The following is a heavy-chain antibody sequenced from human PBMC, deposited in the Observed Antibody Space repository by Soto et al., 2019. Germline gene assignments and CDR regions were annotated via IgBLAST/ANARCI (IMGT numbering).Heavy chain of an antibody. J-gene: IGHJ4*02. CDR3: AKRGYSGYNTMDY. CDR1: GFTFSSYG. D-gene: IGHD5-12*01. Sequence: QVQLVESGGGVVQPGRSLRLSCAASGFTFSSYGMHWVRQAPGKGLDWVAVTWYDGSNKYYADSVKGRFTSSRDNSKNTLYRHMNSRRAEDTAVYYCAKRGYSGYNTMDYWGQGALVTV. V-gene: IGHV3-33*06. CDR2: TWYDGSNK.